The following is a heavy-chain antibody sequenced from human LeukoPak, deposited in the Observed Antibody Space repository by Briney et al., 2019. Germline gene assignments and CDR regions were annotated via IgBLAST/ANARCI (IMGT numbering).Heavy chain of an antibody. V-gene: IGHV3-33*01. CDR1: GFTFSSYG. CDR2: IWYDGSNK. CDR3: ARVKGMKSYAFDI. J-gene: IGHJ3*02. Sequence: GGSLRLSCAASGFTFSSYGMHWVRQAPGKGLEWVAVIWYDGSNKYYADSVKGRFTISRDNSKNTLYLQMNSLRAEDTAVYYCARVKGMKSYAFDIWGQGTMVTVSS.